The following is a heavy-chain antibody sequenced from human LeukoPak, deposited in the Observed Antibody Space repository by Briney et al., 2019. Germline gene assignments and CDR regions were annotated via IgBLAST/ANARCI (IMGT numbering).Heavy chain of an antibody. CDR3: ATGLAGRGDFDC. CDR1: GDSISSSSYY. V-gene: IGHV4-39*01. D-gene: IGHD3-3*01. Sequence: PSETLSLTCTVSGDSISSSSYYWGWIRQPPGKGLEWIGSIYYSGSTYYNPSLKSRVTLSVDTSKSQFSLKLNSVTAADTAVYFCATGLAGRGDFDCWGQGTLVTVSS. CDR2: IYYSGST. J-gene: IGHJ4*02.